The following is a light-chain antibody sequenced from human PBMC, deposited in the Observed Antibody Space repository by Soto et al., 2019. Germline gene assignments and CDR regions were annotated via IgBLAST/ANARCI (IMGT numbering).Light chain of an antibody. V-gene: IGLV1-40*01. CDR3: HQRQSWPRT. CDR2: GNN. CDR1: SANIGAAYN. Sequence: QSVLTQPPSVSGAPGQRVTISCTGSSANIGAAYNVDWYQQLPGTAPKLLIYGNNNRPSGVPARFSASGSGTDFTLTISDVQPEDFALYYCHQRQSWPRTFGQGTK. J-gene: IGLJ2*01.